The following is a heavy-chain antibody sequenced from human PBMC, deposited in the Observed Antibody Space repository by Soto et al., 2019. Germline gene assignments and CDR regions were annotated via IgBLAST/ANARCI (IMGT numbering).Heavy chain of an antibody. D-gene: IGHD3-10*01. CDR1: GFTFSSYA. V-gene: IGHV3-23*01. CDR3: AFNSGSGSYYFDY. Sequence: GGSLRLPCAASGFTFSSYAMWWVRQAPGKGLECVSAISGGGETTYYADSVKGRFTISRDNSKNTLYLQMNSLRAEDTAVYYCAFNSGSGSYYFDYWGQGTLVTVSS. J-gene: IGHJ4*02. CDR2: ISGGGETT.